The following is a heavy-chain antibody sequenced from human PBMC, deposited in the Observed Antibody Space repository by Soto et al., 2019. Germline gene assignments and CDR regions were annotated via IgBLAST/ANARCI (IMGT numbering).Heavy chain of an antibody. CDR2: ISYDGNNK. CDR1: GFIFSSYG. D-gene: IGHD4-17*01. J-gene: IGHJ4*02. V-gene: IGHV3-30*18. Sequence: QVQLVESGGGVVQPGRSLRLSCAASGFIFSSYGMHWVRQAPGKGLEWVALISYDGNNKYYADSVKGRFTISRDNSKNTLYLQMNSLRAEDTAVYYCAKCPPGNYGDFCEFDYWGQGTLFTVSS. CDR3: AKCPPGNYGDFCEFDY.